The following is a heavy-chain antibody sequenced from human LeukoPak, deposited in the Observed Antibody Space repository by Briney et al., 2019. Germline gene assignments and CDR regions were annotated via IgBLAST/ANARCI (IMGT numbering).Heavy chain of an antibody. CDR1: GGTFSSYA. CDR2: IIPIFGTA. CDR3: ARGEGYCSGGSCYSYNWFDP. V-gene: IGHV1-69*06. J-gene: IGHJ5*02. D-gene: IGHD2-15*01. Sequence: ASVKVSCKASGGTFSSYAISWVRQAPGQGLEWMGGIIPIFGTANYAQKFQGRVTITAGKSTSTAYMELSSLRSEDTAVYYCARGEGYCSGGSCYSYNWFDPWGQGTLVTVSS.